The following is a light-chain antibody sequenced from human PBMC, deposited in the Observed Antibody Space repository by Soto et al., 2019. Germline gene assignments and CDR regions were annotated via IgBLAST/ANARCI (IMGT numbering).Light chain of an antibody. CDR1: ESIARH. CDR3: QQSYSILSIT. V-gene: IGKV1-39*01. Sequence: DILMTPSPSSLSASVGDRVTITCRASESIARHLNWYQQKPGKAPKLLIYAASSLQNGVPSRFRGGGSGTDFTLTISNLQPEDFATYYCQQSYSILSITFGQGTLLEIK. J-gene: IGKJ5*01. CDR2: AAS.